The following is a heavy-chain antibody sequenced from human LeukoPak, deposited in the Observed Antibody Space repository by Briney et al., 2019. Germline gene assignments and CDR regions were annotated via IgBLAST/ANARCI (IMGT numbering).Heavy chain of an antibody. D-gene: IGHD3-22*01. CDR3: ARHSSGYYSPFDY. CDR2: ISSSGSTI. CDR1: GFTFSIYW. J-gene: IGHJ4*02. Sequence: GGSLRLSCAASGFTFSIYWMHWVRQAPGKGLEWVSYISSSGSTIYYADSVKGRITISRDNAKNSLYLQMNSLRAEDTAVYYCARHSSGYYSPFDYWGQGTLVTVSS. V-gene: IGHV3-48*04.